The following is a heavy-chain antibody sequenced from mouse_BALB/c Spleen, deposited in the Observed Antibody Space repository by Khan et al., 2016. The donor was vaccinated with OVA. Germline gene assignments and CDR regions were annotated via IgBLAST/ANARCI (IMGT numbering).Heavy chain of an antibody. CDR2: INPSSGYT. CDR3: ERDGADNRNGGWFAY. V-gene: IGHV1-4*01. Sequence: QVQLKQSGAELARPGASVKMSCKASGYTFTSYTIHWIKQRPGQGLEWIGYINPSSGYTNYNQKFKDKATLTADKSSTTAYLQLSSLTSDDSADYYCERDGADNRNGGWFAYWGQGTLVTVSA. J-gene: IGHJ3*01. D-gene: IGHD2-14*01. CDR1: GYTFTSYT.